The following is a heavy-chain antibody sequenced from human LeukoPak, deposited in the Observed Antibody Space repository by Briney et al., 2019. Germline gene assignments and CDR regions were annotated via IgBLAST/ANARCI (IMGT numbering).Heavy chain of an antibody. Sequence: PSETLSLTCAVYGGSFSGYYWSWIRQPPGKGLEWIGEINHSGSTNYNPSLKSRVTISVDTSKNQFSLKLSSVTAADTAVYYCARKRGKYCSSTSCYGVYYFDYWGQGTLVTVSS. J-gene: IGHJ4*02. D-gene: IGHD2-2*01. CDR2: INHSGST. CDR1: GGSFSGYY. CDR3: ARKRGKYCSSTSCYGVYYFDY. V-gene: IGHV4-34*01.